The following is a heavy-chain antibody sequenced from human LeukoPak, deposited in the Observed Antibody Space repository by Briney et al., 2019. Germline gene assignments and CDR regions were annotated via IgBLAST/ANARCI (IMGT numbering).Heavy chain of an antibody. Sequence: SQTLSLTCDISGDTVSSNSAAWSWIRQSPSRGLEWLGRTYYRSKWFNDYAMSVKGRMTINPDTSKNQFSLQLNSVTPEDTAVYYCARDLHDLELYYFDSWGQGTLVIVSS. CDR3: ARDLHDLELYYFDS. CDR1: GDTVSSNSAA. V-gene: IGHV6-1*01. CDR2: TYYRSKWFN. J-gene: IGHJ4*02. D-gene: IGHD1-7*01.